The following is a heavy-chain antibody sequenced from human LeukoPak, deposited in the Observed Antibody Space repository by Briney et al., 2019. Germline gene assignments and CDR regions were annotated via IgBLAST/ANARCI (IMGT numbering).Heavy chain of an antibody. D-gene: IGHD3-10*01. V-gene: IGHV4-61*02. J-gene: IGHJ4*02. CDR1: GGSISSGSYY. Sequence: PSQTLSLTCTVSGGSISSGSYYWSWIRQPAGKGLEWIGRIYTSGSTNYNPSLKSRVTISVDTSKNQFSLKLSSVTAADTAVYYCARYRHVSRITMVRGVITNAFDYWGQGTLVTVSS. CDR3: ARYRHVSRITMVRGVITNAFDY. CDR2: IYTSGST.